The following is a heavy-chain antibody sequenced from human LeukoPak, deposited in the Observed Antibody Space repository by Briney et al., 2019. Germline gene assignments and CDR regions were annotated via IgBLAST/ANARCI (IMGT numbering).Heavy chain of an antibody. CDR3: ARIRRGVGVY. J-gene: IGHJ4*02. CDR1: GGSFSGYY. V-gene: IGHV4-34*01. D-gene: IGHD2-21*01. CDR2: INHSGST. Sequence: PSETLSLTCAVYGGSFSGYYWSWIRQPPGKGLEWIGEINHSGSTNYNPSLKSRVTISVDTSKNQFSLKLSSVTAADTAVYYCARIRRGVGVYWDQGTLVTVSS.